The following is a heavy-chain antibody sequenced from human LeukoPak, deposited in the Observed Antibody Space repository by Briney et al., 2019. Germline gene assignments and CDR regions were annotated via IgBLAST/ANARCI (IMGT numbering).Heavy chain of an antibody. J-gene: IGHJ6*02. CDR1: GDSIRTSIYY. V-gene: IGHV4-39*07. Sequence: SETLSLTCNVSGDSIRTSIYYWAWIRQPPGKGLEWLGAIYYTGFTYDNPSLKSRVTISVDTSKNQFSLKLSSVTAADTAVYYCARAPGGYCSSTSCSSYYYYYGMDVWGQGTTVTVSS. CDR3: ARAPGGYCSSTSCSSYYYYYGMDV. CDR2: IYYTGFT. D-gene: IGHD2-2*01.